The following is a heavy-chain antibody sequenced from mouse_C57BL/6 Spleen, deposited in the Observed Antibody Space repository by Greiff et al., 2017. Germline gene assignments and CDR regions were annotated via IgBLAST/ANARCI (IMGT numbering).Heavy chain of an antibody. Sequence: QVQLQQSGPELVKPGASVKISCKASGYAFSSSWMNWVKQRPGKGLEWIGRIYPGDGDTNYNGKFKGKATLTADKSSSTAYMQLSSLTSEDSAVDFCARGGTGTYYAMDYWGQGTSVTVSS. J-gene: IGHJ4*01. CDR2: IYPGDGDT. CDR1: GYAFSSSW. D-gene: IGHD4-1*01. V-gene: IGHV1-82*01. CDR3: ARGGTGTYYAMDY.